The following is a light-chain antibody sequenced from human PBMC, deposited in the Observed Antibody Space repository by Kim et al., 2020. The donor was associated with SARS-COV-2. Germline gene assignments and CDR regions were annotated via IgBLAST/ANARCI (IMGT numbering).Light chain of an antibody. V-gene: IGKV4-1*01. CDR3: QQYYNTTLT. CDR2: WAS. CDR1: QSVLYSSNNKNY. J-gene: IGKJ4*01. Sequence: IVMTQSPDSLAVSLGERATINCKSSQSVLYSSNNKNYLAWYQQKPGQPPKLLIYWASTREFGVPDRFSGSGSGTDFTLTISSLQAEDVAVYYGQQYYNTTLTFGGGTKVDIK.